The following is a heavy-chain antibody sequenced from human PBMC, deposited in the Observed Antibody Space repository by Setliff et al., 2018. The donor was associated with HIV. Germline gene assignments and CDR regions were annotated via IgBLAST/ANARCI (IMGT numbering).Heavy chain of an antibody. D-gene: IGHD2-21*02. CDR1: GYDFSSYS. V-gene: IGHV1-18*04. CDR2: ISGLTGEV. Sequence: GASVKVSCKASGYDFSSYSMMWVSQTPGQGLEWLGWISGLTGEVRLAKEFQGRVTLTTSAYTAYMELKSLRSEDRGVYHCARGGLGFLDWCLPDSWGQGTLVTVSS. CDR3: ARGGLGFLDWCLPDS. J-gene: IGHJ4*02.